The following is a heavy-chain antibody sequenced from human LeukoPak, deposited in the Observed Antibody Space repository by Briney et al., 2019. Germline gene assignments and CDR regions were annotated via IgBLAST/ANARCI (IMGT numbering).Heavy chain of an antibody. Sequence: PGGSLRLSCAASGFTFSNYDMSWVRQAPGKGLEWVSVISSSGGSTYYADSVKGRFTISRDNSKNTLYLQMNSLRAEDTAIYYCARDERLLSFLKWGQGTLVTVSS. V-gene: IGHV3-23*01. CDR3: ARDERLLSFLK. CDR1: GFTFSNYD. CDR2: ISSSGGST. D-gene: IGHD3-3*01. J-gene: IGHJ4*02.